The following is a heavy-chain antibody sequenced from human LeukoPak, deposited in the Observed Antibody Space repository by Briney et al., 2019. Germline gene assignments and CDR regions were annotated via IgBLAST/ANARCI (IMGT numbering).Heavy chain of an antibody. CDR1: GGSISSGGYY. CDR3: ARDSSRGLFDY. CDR2: IHYSGST. V-gene: IGHV4-31*03. J-gene: IGHJ4*02. Sequence: PSETLSLTCTVSGGSISSGGYYWSWIRQHPGKGLEWIGYIHYSGSTYYNPSLKSRVTISVDTSKNQFSLKLSSVTAADTAVYYCARDSSRGLFDYWGQGTLVTVSS.